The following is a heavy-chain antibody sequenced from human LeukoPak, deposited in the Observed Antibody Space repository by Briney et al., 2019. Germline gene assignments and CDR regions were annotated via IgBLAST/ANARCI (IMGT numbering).Heavy chain of an antibody. CDR1: GFTFSSYG. D-gene: IGHD3-10*01. V-gene: IGHV3-30*18. CDR2: ISYDGSNK. CDR3: AKARGPTLYYYYGMDV. Sequence: GGSLRLSCAASGFTFSSYGMHWVRQAPGKGLEWVAVISYDGSNKYYADSVKGRFTISRDNSKNTLYLQMNSLRAEDTAVYYCAKARGPTLYYYYGMDVWGQGTTVTVSS. J-gene: IGHJ6*02.